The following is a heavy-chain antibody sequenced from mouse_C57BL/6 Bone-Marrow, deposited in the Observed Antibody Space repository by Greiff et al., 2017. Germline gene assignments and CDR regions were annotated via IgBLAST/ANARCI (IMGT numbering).Heavy chain of an antibody. CDR1: GFTFSSYA. D-gene: IGHD2-3*01. V-gene: IGHV5-4*01. Sequence: EVKLVESGGGLVKPGGSLKLSCAASGFTFSSYAMSWVRQTPEKRLEWVATISDGGSYTYYPDNVKGRFTISRDNAKNNLYLQMSHLKSEDTTMYYFARDPYDDPSCFDDWGQGTTLTVSS. CDR2: ISDGGSYT. J-gene: IGHJ2*01. CDR3: ARDPYDDPSCFDD.